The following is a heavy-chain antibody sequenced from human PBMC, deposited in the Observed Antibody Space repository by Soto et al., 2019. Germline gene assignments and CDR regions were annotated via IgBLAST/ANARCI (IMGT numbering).Heavy chain of an antibody. J-gene: IGHJ4*02. CDR2: ISNDGSST. CDR3: ARDSYSSATH. D-gene: IGHD6-19*01. V-gene: IGHV3-74*01. Sequence: EVQLVESGGGLVQPGGSLRLSCAASGLPFSDNWMHWVRQAPGKGLVWVSRISNDGSSTTYADSVKGRFTVSRDNAQNTLYLQMGGLRAEDTAMYYCARDSYSSATHWGQGTLVTVSS. CDR1: GLPFSDNW.